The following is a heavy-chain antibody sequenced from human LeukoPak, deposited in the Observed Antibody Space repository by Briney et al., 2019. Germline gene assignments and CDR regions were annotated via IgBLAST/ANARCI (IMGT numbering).Heavy chain of an antibody. Sequence: PGGSLKLSCAASGFTFSSYAMSWVRQAPGKGLEWVSAISGSGGSTYYADSVKGRFTISRDNSKNTLYLQMNSLRAEDTAVYYCAKRAAGLVINYYGMDVWGQGTTVTVSS. CDR1: GFTFSSYA. J-gene: IGHJ6*02. CDR3: AKRAAGLVINYYGMDV. V-gene: IGHV3-23*01. D-gene: IGHD3-9*01. CDR2: ISGSGGST.